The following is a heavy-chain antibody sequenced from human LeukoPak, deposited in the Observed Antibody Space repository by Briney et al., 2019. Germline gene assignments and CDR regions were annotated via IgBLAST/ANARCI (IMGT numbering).Heavy chain of an antibody. Sequence: SETLSLTCAVSGYSISSGYYWGWIRQPPGKGLEWIGSIYHSGSTYYNPSLKSRVTISVDTSKNQFSLRLSSVTATDTAVYYCARVYYDSSGTYYFDYWGQGTLVTVSS. CDR1: GYSISSGYY. J-gene: IGHJ4*02. CDR2: IYHSGST. V-gene: IGHV4-38-2*01. D-gene: IGHD3-22*01. CDR3: ARVYYDSSGTYYFDY.